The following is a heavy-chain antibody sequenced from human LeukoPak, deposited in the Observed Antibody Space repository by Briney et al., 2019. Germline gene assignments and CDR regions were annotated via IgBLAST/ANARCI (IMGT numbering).Heavy chain of an antibody. J-gene: IGHJ4*03. CDR2: IHHSGST. Sequence: PSETLSLTCVVYGESFSDYYWSWVRQPPGKGLEWVGEIHHSGSTNYSPSLRSRVTMSLDTSNNQFSLKLSLVTPAEPAVDYRAKERGSSRWYPLDPWGQGTPVTVSS. D-gene: IGHD6-13*01. V-gene: IGHV4-34*01. CDR1: GESFSDYY. CDR3: AKERGSSRWYPLDP.